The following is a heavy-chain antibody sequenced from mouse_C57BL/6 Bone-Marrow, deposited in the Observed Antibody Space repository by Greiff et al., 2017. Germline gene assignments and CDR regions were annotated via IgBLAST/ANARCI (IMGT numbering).Heavy chain of an antibody. D-gene: IGHD2-1*01. Sequence: EVQLQESGAELVRPGASVKLSCTASGFNIKDDYMPWVKQRPEQGLEWIGWIDPENGDTEYASKFQGKATITADTSSNTAYLQLSSITSEDTAVYYCTKMRHYGNYRDYWGQGTTLTVSS. V-gene: IGHV14-4*01. J-gene: IGHJ2*01. CDR3: TKMRHYGNYRDY. CDR2: IDPENGDT. CDR1: GFNIKDDY.